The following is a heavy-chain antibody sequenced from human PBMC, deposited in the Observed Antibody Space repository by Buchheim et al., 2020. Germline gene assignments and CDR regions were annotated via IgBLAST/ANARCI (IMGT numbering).Heavy chain of an antibody. CDR2: INSDGSST. CDR3: AREGCGSSWYLYYYYGMDV. D-gene: IGHD6-13*01. CDR1: GFTFSSYW. V-gene: IGHV3-74*01. J-gene: IGHJ6*02. Sequence: EVQLVESGGGLVRPGGSLRLSCAASGFTFSSYWMHWVRQAPGKGLVWVSRINSDGSSTSYADSVKGRFTISRDNAKNTLYLQMNSLRAEDTAVYYCAREGCGSSWYLYYYYGMDVWGQGTT.